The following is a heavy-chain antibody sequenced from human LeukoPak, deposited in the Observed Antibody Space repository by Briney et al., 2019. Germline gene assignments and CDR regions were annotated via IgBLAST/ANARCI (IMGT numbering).Heavy chain of an antibody. Sequence: SETLSLTCIVSSDSISSYYWSWIRQPPGKGPKWIGYIYYSGSTNYNPSLKSRVSISVDTSKNQLSLKLSSVTAADTAVYYCATNGTVGTTIDYWGQGTLVTVSS. D-gene: IGHD1-26*01. CDR3: ATNGTVGTTIDY. CDR2: IYYSGST. V-gene: IGHV4-59*01. J-gene: IGHJ4*02. CDR1: SDSISSYY.